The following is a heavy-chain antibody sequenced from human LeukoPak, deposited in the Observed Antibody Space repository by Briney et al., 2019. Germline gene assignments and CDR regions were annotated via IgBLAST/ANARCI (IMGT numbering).Heavy chain of an antibody. Sequence: TSETLSLTCTVSGGSVSSGSYYWSWIRQPPGKGLEWIGYIYYSGSTNGSTNYNPSLKSRVTISIDTSKNQFSLKLSSVTAADTAVYYCARERTPGSGLDYWGQGTLVTVSS. CDR3: ARERTPGSGLDY. V-gene: IGHV4-61*01. J-gene: IGHJ4*02. CDR2: IYYSGSTNGST. D-gene: IGHD2-15*01. CDR1: GGSVSSGSYY.